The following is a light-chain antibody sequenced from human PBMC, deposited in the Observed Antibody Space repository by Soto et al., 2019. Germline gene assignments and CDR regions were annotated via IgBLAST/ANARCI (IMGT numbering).Light chain of an antibody. J-gene: IGKJ4*02. CDR2: GAS. V-gene: IGKV3-15*01. CDR1: QSVSSN. Sequence: EIVMTQSPATLSVSPGERATLSCRASQSVSSNLAWYQQKLGQAPRLLIYGASTRASGIPARFSGSGSGTDFTLTISSLEPEDFAVYFCQQRSSWPLTFGGGTKVDIK. CDR3: QQRSSWPLT.